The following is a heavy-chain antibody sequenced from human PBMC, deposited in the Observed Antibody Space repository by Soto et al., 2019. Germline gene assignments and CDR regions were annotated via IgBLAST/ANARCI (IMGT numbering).Heavy chain of an antibody. Sequence: QVQLVQSGAEVKKPGSSVKVSCKGSGGTFSSYAISWVRQAPGQGLEWMGGIIPIFGTADYAQKFQGRVTITADESTSTAYMELSSLRSEDTAVYYCASHSGSSPEGRYYYGMDVWGQGTTVTVSS. J-gene: IGHJ6*02. V-gene: IGHV1-69*12. CDR2: IIPIFGTA. D-gene: IGHD1-26*01. CDR3: ASHSGSSPEGRYYYGMDV. CDR1: GGTFSSYA.